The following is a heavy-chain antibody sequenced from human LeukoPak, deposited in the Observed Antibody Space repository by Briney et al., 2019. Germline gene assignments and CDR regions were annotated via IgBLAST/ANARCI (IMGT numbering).Heavy chain of an antibody. CDR1: GYSISSGYY. CDR2: IYHSGST. J-gene: IGHJ4*02. CDR3: VGAAADRTYFDY. V-gene: IGHV4-38-2*01. D-gene: IGHD2-2*01. Sequence: SETLSLTCAVSGYSISSGYYWGWIRQPPGKGLEWSGSIYHSGSTYYNPSLKSRVTISVDTSKNQFSLKLSSVTAADTAVYYCVGAAADRTYFDYWGQGTLVTVSS.